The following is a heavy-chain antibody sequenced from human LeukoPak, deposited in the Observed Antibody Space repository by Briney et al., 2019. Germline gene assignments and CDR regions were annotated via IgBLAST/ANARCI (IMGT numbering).Heavy chain of an antibody. CDR1: ASTVVVDA. CDR3: AERGITMTGGV. Sequence: RPSFAPAASTVVVDAMDGVRRAPGRRLWWVSYISSGGSTTTSAPSVKGRFTISRDNAKTSLYLHMTSLPAQTPPVYYCAERGITMTGGVWGKGTTGTISS. V-gene: IGHV3-48*03. CDR2: ISSGGSTT. D-gene: IGHD3-10*02. J-gene: IGHJ6*04.